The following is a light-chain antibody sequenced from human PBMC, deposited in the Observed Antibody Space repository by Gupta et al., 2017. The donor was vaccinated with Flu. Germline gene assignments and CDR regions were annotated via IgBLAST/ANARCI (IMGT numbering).Light chain of an antibody. CDR1: SSDVGRYNY. Sequence: SSDVGRYNYVSWYQHYPGKAPKLMIYDVSNRPSGVSNRFSGSKSGNTASLTISGLQAEDEADYYCSSCTSSSALVVFGGGTKLTVL. CDR3: SSCTSSSALVV. J-gene: IGLJ2*01. CDR2: DVS. V-gene: IGLV2-14*03.